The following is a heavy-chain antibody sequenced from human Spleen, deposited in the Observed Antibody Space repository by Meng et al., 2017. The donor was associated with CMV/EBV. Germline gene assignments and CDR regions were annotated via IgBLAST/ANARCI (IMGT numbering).Heavy chain of an antibody. CDR1: GFTFSSYA. J-gene: IGHJ4*02. CDR3: AREGQLGLPFDY. CDR2: ISYDGSNK. D-gene: IGHD7-27*01. Sequence: CAASGFTFSSYAMHWVRQAPGKGLEWVAVISYDGSNKYYADSVKGRFTISRDNSKNTLYLQMNSLRAEDTAVYYCAREGQLGLPFDYWGQGTLVPSPQ. V-gene: IGHV3-30*04.